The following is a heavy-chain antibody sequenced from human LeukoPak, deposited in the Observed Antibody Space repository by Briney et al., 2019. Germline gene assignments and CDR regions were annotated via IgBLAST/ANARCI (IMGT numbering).Heavy chain of an antibody. J-gene: IGHJ4*02. D-gene: IGHD6-13*01. CDR1: GFTFTSYA. V-gene: IGHV3-23*01. Sequence: AGGSLRLSCAASGFTFTSYAVTWVRQAPGKGLEWVSAISGSGVSTFYADSVKGRFTISRDNSKNTLYLQLNSLRAEDTAIYYCAKDPIAAAGNYFDYWGQGTLVTVSS. CDR2: ISGSGVST. CDR3: AKDPIAAAGNYFDY.